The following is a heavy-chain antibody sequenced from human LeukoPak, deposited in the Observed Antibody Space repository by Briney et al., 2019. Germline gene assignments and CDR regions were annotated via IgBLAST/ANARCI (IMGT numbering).Heavy chain of an antibody. CDR3: ARLGHYGSGSYYNVDWFDP. CDR1: GGSISSSSYY. Sequence: SETLSLTCTVSGGSISSSSYYWGWIRQPPGKGLEWIGSIYYSGSTCYNPSLKSRVTISVDTSKNQFSLKLSSVTAADTAVYYCARLGHYGSGSYYNVDWFDPWGQGTLVTVSS. V-gene: IGHV4-39*01. CDR2: IYYSGST. J-gene: IGHJ5*02. D-gene: IGHD3-10*01.